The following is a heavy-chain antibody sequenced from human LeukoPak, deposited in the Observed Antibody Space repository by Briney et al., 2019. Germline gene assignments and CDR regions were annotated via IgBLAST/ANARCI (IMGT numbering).Heavy chain of an antibody. Sequence: SETLSLTCAVYGESLSGYYWSWIRQPPGKGLEWIGEINHSGSTNYSPSLKSRVTISVDTSKNQFSLNLDSVTAADTAVYYCARGGRDLATARRSEPGNWFDPWGQGTLVTVSS. V-gene: IGHV4-34*01. D-gene: IGHD1-1*01. CDR1: GESLSGYY. CDR2: INHSGST. J-gene: IGHJ5*02. CDR3: ARGGRDLATARRSEPGNWFDP.